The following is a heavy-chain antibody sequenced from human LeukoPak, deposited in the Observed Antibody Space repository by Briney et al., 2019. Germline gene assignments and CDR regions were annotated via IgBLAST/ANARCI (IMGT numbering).Heavy chain of an antibody. CDR2: ISNTDETR. Sequence: GRSLRLSCAASGFNFRSYEMNWVRQAPGKGLEWVSYISNTDETRTYADSVKGRFTISRNNAKNSLHLEMNSLRAEDTAVYYCAREIVSAVAGNFDYWGQGTLVTVSS. J-gene: IGHJ4*02. CDR1: GFNFRSYE. CDR3: AREIVSAVAGNFDY. D-gene: IGHD6-19*01. V-gene: IGHV3-48*03.